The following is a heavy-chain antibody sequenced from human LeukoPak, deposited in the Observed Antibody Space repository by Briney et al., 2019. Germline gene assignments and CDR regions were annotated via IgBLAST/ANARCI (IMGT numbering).Heavy chain of an antibody. CDR3: ATEGVVVAAVFDY. D-gene: IGHD2-15*01. CDR2: FDPEDGET. Sequence: EASVKVSCKVSGYTLTELSMHWVRQAPGKGLEWMGGFDPEDGETIYAQKFQGRVTTTEDTSTDTAYMELSSLRSEDTAVYYCATEGVVVAAVFDYWGQGTLVTVSS. J-gene: IGHJ4*02. V-gene: IGHV1-24*01. CDR1: GYTLTELS.